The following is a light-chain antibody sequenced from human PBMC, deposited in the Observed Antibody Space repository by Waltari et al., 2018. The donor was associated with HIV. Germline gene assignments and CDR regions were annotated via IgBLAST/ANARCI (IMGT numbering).Light chain of an antibody. CDR3: QSYDSSLSGPV. Sequence: QSVLTQPPSVPGAPGQRVTISCTGSSSNIGAGYDVHWYQQLPGTAPKLLIYGNSNRPSGVPDRFSGSRSGTSASRAITGRQAEDEADYYCQSYDSSLSGPVFGGGTKLTVL. J-gene: IGLJ2*01. CDR2: GNS. CDR1: SSNIGAGYD. V-gene: IGLV1-40*01.